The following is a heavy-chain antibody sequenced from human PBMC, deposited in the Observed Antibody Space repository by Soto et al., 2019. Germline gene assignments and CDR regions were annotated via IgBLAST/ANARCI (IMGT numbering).Heavy chain of an antibody. CDR2: ISDSGGRT. D-gene: IGHD5-18*01. CDR1: GFTFSSYA. V-gene: IGHV3-23*01. J-gene: IGHJ4*02. Sequence: EVQLLESGGGLVQPGGSLRLSCAASGFTFSSYAMSWVRQAPGKGLEWVSGISDSGGRTYYTDSVKGHFTISRDNSKNTLYLQMNSLRAEDTAVYYGTQDWDGIQVWNDYWGKGTLVTVSS. CDR3: TQDWDGIQVWNDY.